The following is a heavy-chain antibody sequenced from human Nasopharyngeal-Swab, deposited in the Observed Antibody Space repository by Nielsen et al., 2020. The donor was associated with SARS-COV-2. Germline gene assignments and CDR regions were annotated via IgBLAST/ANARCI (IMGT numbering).Heavy chain of an antibody. CDR3: ARAPRGTIFGVVTNFDY. CDR1: GGSFSGYY. Sequence: SETLSLTCAVYGGSFSGYYWSWIRQPPGKGLEWIGEINHSGSTNYNPSLKSRVTISVDTSKNQFSLKLSSVTAADTAVYYCARAPRGTIFGVVTNFDYWGQGTLVTVSS. J-gene: IGHJ4*02. V-gene: IGHV4-34*01. D-gene: IGHD3-3*01. CDR2: INHSGST.